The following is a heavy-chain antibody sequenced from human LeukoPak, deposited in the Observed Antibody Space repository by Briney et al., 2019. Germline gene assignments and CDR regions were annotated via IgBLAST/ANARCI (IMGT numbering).Heavy chain of an antibody. CDR1: GFAFSNYW. J-gene: IGHJ3*02. Sequence: GGSLRLSCTASGFAFSNYWMHWVRQAPGKGLVWVSRIDSDGSSTSYADSVKGRFTISRDNAKNTLYLQMDSLRAEDTAVYYCARDIWAIWGSNAFDIWGHGTMVTASS. V-gene: IGHV3-74*01. D-gene: IGHD7-27*01. CDR3: ARDIWAIWGSNAFDI. CDR2: IDSDGSST.